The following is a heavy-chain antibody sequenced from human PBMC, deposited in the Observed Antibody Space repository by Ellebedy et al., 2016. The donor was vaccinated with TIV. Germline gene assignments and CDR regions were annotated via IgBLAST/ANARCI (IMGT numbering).Heavy chain of an antibody. CDR1: GGSISSSSYY. J-gene: IGHJ3*02. V-gene: IGHV4-39*01. CDR2: IYYSGST. D-gene: IGHD3-16*02. Sequence: SETLSLTCTVSGGSISSSSYYWGWIRQPPGKGLEWIGSIYYSGSTYYNPSLKSRVTISVDTSKNQFSLKLSSVTAAETAVYFCAMGLGGVISYGDDAFDIWGQGTMVTVSS. CDR3: AMGLGGVISYGDDAFDI.